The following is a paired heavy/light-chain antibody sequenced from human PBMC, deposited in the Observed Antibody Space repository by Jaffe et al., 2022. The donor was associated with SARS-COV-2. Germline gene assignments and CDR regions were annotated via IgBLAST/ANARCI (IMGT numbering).Heavy chain of an antibody. CDR2: ISESDSGT. D-gene: IGHD5-12*01. Sequence: EVQLLESGGGLVQPGGSLRLSCEVSGFTFSRYAMRWVRQAPGKGLEWVSVISESDSGTNYVDSVKGRFTISRDNSKNMLYLQMNSLRAEDTAVYYCAKDRRYSDYGYYSDSWGQGTLVTVSS. V-gene: IGHV3-23*01. CDR1: GFTFSRYA. CDR3: AKDRRYSDYGYYSDS. J-gene: IGHJ4*02.
Light chain of an antibody. V-gene: IGLV1-40*01. CDR1: SSNIGATYD. CDR3: QSYDSSLNGYV. J-gene: IGLJ1*01. CDR2: VNN. Sequence: QSVLTQPPSVSGAPGQRVTISCTGSSSNIGATYDVHWYQQLPGTAPKLLIFVNNNRPSGVPDRFSGSKSGTSASLAITGLQAEDEADYYCQSYDSSLNGYVFGTGTKVTVL.